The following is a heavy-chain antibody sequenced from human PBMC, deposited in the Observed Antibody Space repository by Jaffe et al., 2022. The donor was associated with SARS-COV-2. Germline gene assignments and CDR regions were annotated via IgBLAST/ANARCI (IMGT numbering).Heavy chain of an antibody. CDR3: VKSGWCDN. D-gene: IGHD2-21*01. CDR2: INEDGSRG. Sequence: EVQLVESGGGLVRPGGSLRLSCAASGFTFSNIGMAWVRQSPGKGLEWVAYINEDGSRGSYVDSVRGRFTMSRDNAEKSVSLQMNNLRADDTAVYYCVKSGWCDNWGQGTLVTVSS. CDR1: GFTFSNIG. V-gene: IGHV3-7*01. J-gene: IGHJ4*02.